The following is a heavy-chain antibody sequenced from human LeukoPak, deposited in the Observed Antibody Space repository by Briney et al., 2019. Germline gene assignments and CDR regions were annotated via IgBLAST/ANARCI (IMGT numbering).Heavy chain of an antibody. J-gene: IGHJ3*02. CDR2: TYYRSKWYN. V-gene: IGHV6-1*01. CDR3: ARGVNNAFDI. CDR1: GDSASSITVA. Sequence: SQTLSLTCAISGDSASSITVAWNWIRQSPSRGLEWLGRTYYRSKWYNDYTVSVKSRITINPDTSKNQFSLQLNSVTPEDTAVYYCARGVNNAFDIWGQGTMVTVSS.